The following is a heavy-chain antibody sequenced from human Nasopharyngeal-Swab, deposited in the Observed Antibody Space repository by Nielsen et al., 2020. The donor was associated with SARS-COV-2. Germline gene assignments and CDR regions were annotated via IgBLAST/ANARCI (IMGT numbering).Heavy chain of an antibody. J-gene: IGHJ6*02. CDR2: INSDGSST. V-gene: IGHV3-74*01. CDR3: AKDHQLIRNYYYYDMDV. Sequence: WIRQPPGEGLVWVSRINSDGSSTSYADSVKGRFTISRDNAKNTLYLQMNSLRAEDTAVYYCAKDHQLIRNYYYYDMDVWGQGTTVTVSS. D-gene: IGHD2-8*01.